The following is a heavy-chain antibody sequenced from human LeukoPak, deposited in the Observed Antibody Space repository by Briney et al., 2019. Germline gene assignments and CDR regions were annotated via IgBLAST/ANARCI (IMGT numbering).Heavy chain of an antibody. J-gene: IGHJ3*01. D-gene: IGHD5-12*01. CDR3: ATAPMAITASAFPDAFDF. CDR2: VSYSGGT. V-gene: IGHV4-59*02. Sequence: PSETLSLTCTVSGDSVSGHYWSWIRQTPGKGLEWIGSVSYSGGTNYNPSLKRRVSISLDTSKNQFSLKLSSPAAADPAVYYCATAPMAITASAFPDAFDFWGQGTMVTVSS. CDR1: GDSVSGHY.